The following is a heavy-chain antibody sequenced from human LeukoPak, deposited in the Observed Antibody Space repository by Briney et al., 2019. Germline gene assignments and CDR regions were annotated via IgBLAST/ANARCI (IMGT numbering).Heavy chain of an antibody. D-gene: IGHD2-21*02. CDR1: GYTFTDYY. CDR3: AREQDAYCGGDCSPDWYFDL. J-gene: IGHJ2*01. Sequence: ASVKVSCMASGYTFTDYYMHLVRQAPGQGLEWMGWVNPNSGGTNYAQKFQGRVTMTRDTSISTAYMELSRLRSDDTAVYYCAREQDAYCGGDCSPDWYFDLWDRGTLVTVSS. CDR2: VNPNSGGT. V-gene: IGHV1-2*02.